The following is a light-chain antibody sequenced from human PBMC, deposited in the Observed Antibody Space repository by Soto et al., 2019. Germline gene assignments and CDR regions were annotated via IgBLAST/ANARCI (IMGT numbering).Light chain of an antibody. V-gene: IGKV3-15*01. CDR2: ATS. CDR1: QSVRNN. Sequence: EIVVTQSPATLSVSPGERATLSCRASQSVRNNFAWYQQKPGQAPRLLIFATSTRATGIPARFSGSGSGTDFTLTISRLNSEAFAVYCCQQYGDWPLTFGGGAKVEIE. CDR3: QQYGDWPLT. J-gene: IGKJ4*01.